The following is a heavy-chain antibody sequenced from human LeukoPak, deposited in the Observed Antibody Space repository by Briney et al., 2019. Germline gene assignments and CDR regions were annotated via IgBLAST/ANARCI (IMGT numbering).Heavy chain of an antibody. J-gene: IGHJ4*02. Sequence: SETLSLTCTVSGGSISSGGYYWTWIRQSPGKGLEWIGEINHNKSTNYNPSLKSRVTISVDTSKNQFSLKLSSVTAADTAVYYCARLGTYYYDSSGYYYEWPLDYWGQGTLVTVSS. D-gene: IGHD3-22*01. V-gene: IGHV4-39*07. CDR1: GGSISSGGYY. CDR2: INHNKST. CDR3: ARLGTYYYDSSGYYYEWPLDY.